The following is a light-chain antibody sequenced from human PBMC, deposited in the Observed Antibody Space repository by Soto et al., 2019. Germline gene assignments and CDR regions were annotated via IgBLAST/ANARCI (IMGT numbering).Light chain of an antibody. CDR2: GAS. CDR3: QQYHNWPPIT. CDR1: QSISNK. J-gene: IGKJ5*01. Sequence: ETLRTQSPANLSLSPGETATLSCRSRQSISNKLAWYQKKLGQAPRLLIYGASTRATGIPARFSGSGSRTELTLTISSLQSEDFAVYYCQQYHNWPPITFGQGTRLEIK. V-gene: IGKV3D-15*01.